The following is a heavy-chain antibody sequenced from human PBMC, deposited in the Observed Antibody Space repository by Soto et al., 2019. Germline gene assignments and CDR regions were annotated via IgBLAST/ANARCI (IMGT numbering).Heavy chain of an antibody. CDR3: ARCLYGDYAPYLVY. D-gene: IGHD4-17*01. Sequence: SETLSLTCAVYGGSFSGYYWSWIRQPPGKGLEWIGEINHSGSTNYNPSLKSRVTISVDTSKNQFSLKLSSVTAADTAVYYCARCLYGDYAPYLVYWCQGTLVTVSS. J-gene: IGHJ4*02. CDR2: INHSGST. CDR1: GGSFSGYY. V-gene: IGHV4-34*01.